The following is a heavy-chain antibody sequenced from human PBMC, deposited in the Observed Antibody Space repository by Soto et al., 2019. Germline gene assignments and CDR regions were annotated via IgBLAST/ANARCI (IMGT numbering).Heavy chain of an antibody. CDR2: ISYDGSNK. J-gene: IGHJ3*02. CDR3: ASDLIVVVVAASDHDAFDI. D-gene: IGHD2-15*01. CDR1: GFTFSSYA. V-gene: IGHV3-30-3*01. Sequence: QVQLVESGGGVVQPGRSLRLSCAASGFTFSSYAMHWVRQAPGKGLEWVAVISYDGSNKYYADSVKGRFTISRDNSKNTLYLQMNSLRAEDTAVCYCASDLIVVVVAASDHDAFDIWGQGTMVTVSS.